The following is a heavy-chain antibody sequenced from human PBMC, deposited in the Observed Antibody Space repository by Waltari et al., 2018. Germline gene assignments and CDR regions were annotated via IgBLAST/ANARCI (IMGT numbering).Heavy chain of an antibody. J-gene: IGHJ4*02. CDR2: IHYSGRT. Sequence: QLHLQESGPGLVKSSETLSLVCSVSGGSLSGYHWSWVRQPPGKGLQWISYIHYSGRTNYNPSLKSRVTISTEPSKNQFSLTLTSVTAADTAVYYCARDYGSGSYSIRPFDSWGQGTLVTVSS. V-gene: IGHV4-59*01. CDR3: ARDYGSGSYSIRPFDS. CDR1: GGSLSGYH. D-gene: IGHD3-10*01.